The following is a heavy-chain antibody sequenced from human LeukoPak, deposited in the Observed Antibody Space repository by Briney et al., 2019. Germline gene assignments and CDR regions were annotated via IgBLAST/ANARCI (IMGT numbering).Heavy chain of an antibody. J-gene: IGHJ4*02. CDR1: GFTFSSYA. CDR2: ICCNGGRT. D-gene: IGHD3-3*01. CDR3: AKQDYDFWSGYFY. Sequence: GGSLRLSCAASGFTFSSYAMSRVRRAPGKGLEWVSAICCNGGRTYYADSVKGRFTISRDNSKNTLYLQMNSLRAEDTAVYYCAKQDYDFWSGYFYWGQGTLVTVSS. V-gene: IGHV3-23*01.